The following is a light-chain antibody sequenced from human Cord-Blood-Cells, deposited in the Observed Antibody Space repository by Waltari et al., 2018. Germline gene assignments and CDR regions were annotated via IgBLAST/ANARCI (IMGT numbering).Light chain of an antibody. V-gene: IGLV2-11*01. CDR2: DVS. Sequence: QSALTQPRSVSGSPGQSVTISCPGTSSDVGGYNYVSCYQQHPGKAPKLMIYDVSKRPSGVPDHFSGSKAGNPASLTISGLQAEDEADYYCCSYAGSYTWVFGGGTKLTVL. J-gene: IGLJ3*02. CDR3: CSYAGSYTWV. CDR1: SSDVGGYNY.